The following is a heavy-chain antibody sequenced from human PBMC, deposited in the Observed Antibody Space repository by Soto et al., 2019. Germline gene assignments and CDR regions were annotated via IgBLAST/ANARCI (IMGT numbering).Heavy chain of an antibody. CDR2: INHSGST. V-gene: IGHV4-34*01. CDR3: ARGRGDPNIGYFDY. Sequence: PSETLSLTCAVYGGSFSGYYWSWIRQPPGKGLEWIGEINHSGSTNYNPSLKSRVTISVDTSKNQFSLKLSSVTAADTAVYYCARGRGDPNIGYFDYWGQGTLVTVSS. J-gene: IGHJ4*02. CDR1: GGSFSGYY. D-gene: IGHD2-21*02.